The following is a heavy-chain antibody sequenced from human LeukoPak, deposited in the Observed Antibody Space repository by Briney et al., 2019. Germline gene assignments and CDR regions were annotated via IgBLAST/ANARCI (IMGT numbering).Heavy chain of an antibody. V-gene: IGHV5-51*01. CDR1: GYSFTSYW. Sequence: GESLKISCKGSGYSFTSYWIGWVRQMPGKGLEWMGIIYPGDSDTRYSPSFQGQVTISADKSISTAYLQWSSLQASDTAMYYCARLGYYYGSGSYSYYYYYYMDVWGKGTTVTVSS. CDR3: ARLGYYYGSGSYSYYYYYYMDV. CDR2: IYPGDSDT. J-gene: IGHJ6*03. D-gene: IGHD3-10*01.